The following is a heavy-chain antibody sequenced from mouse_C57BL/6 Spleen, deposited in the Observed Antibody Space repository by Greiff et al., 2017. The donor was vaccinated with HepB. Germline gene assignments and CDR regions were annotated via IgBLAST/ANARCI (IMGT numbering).Heavy chain of an antibody. Sequence: EVQRVESEGGLVQPGSSMKLSCTASGFTFSDYYMAWVRQVPEKGLEWVANINYDGSSTYYMESLKSRFIISRDNAKNILDLQMSSLKSEDTDTYYCARDTHYYGSSWGYFDVWGTGTTVTVSS. J-gene: IGHJ1*03. CDR1: GFTFSDYY. CDR3: ARDTHYYGSSWGYFDV. V-gene: IGHV5-16*01. CDR2: INYDGSST. D-gene: IGHD1-1*01.